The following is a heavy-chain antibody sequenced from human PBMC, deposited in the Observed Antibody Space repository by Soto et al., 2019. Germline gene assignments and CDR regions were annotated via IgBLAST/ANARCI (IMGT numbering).Heavy chain of an antibody. J-gene: IGHJ6*03. D-gene: IGHD3-16*01. V-gene: IGHV3-23*01. Sequence: EVQLFESGGGLVQPGGSLRLSCAASGFTFGTYAMKWLRQAPGRGLECVSFISGSGRTTYYADSVKGRFTVSRDNSKNTMYLQMNSLRAEDTALYYCAKFRGPSYSYYYMDVWGKGTTVTVSS. CDR2: ISGSGRTT. CDR1: GFTFGTYA. CDR3: AKFRGPSYSYYYMDV.